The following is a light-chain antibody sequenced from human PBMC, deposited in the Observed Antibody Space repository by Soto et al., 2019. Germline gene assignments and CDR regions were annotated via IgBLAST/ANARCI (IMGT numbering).Light chain of an antibody. CDR3: QQYSSYPSLT. Sequence: AIQLTQSPSSLSASVGDRVTITCRASQGISIYLAWYQQKPGKAPKLLIYDASSLESGVPSRFSGSGSGTEFTLTISSLQPDDFATYYCQQYSSYPSLTFGGGTKVDIK. CDR1: QGISIY. CDR2: DAS. J-gene: IGKJ4*01. V-gene: IGKV1-13*02.